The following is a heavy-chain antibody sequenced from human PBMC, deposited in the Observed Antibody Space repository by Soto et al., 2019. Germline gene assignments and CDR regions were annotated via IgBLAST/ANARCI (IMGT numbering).Heavy chain of an antibody. Sequence: GGSLRLSCAASGFTFSNYDMVWIRQTPGKGLECVSGILGNGGSTFYTDSVKGRFTISRDNSRNTLYLQMNSLRVEDTAVYYCAKELSTGHEGTYFDYWGQGTLVTVSS. V-gene: IGHV3-23*01. CDR2: ILGNGGST. J-gene: IGHJ4*02. CDR3: AKELSTGHEGTYFDY. CDR1: GFTFSNYD. D-gene: IGHD2-8*02.